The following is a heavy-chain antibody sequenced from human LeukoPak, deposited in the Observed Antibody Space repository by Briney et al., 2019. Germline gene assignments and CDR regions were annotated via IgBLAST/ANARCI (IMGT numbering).Heavy chain of an antibody. V-gene: IGHV3-74*01. D-gene: IGHD1-26*01. J-gene: IGHJ4*02. CDR3: ARVGAATTRDY. CDR2: ISNDGSST. Sequence: GGSLRLSCAASGFTFSSNYMSWVRQTPGKGLVWVSRISNDGSSTSYADSVKGRFTVSRDNAKNTLYLQMNNLRAEDTAVYYCARVGAATTRDYWGQGTLVTVSS. CDR1: GFTFSSNY.